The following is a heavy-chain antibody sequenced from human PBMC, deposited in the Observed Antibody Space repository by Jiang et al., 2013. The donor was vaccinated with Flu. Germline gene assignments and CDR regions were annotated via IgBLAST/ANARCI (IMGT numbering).Heavy chain of an antibody. CDR1: GDSISSGSYY. CDR2: IYYTGST. D-gene: IGHD4-17*01. CDR3: ARRGTVTFPGWYFDL. J-gene: IGHJ2*01. Sequence: SGDSISSGSYYWSWIRQPPGKGLEWIGSIYYTGSTNYRPSIRSRVTISVDRSTNQLSLKLSSVTAADTAVYYCARRGTVTFPGWYFDLWGRGTRVTVSS. V-gene: IGHV4-39*01.